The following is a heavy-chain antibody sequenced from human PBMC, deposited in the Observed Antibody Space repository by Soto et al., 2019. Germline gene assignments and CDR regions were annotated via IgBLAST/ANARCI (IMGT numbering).Heavy chain of an antibody. J-gene: IGHJ1*01. D-gene: IGHD3-22*01. CDR2: LIPIFGTA. V-gene: IGHV1-69*01. Sequence: SVKVCGKGCGGSLSSYAISWLRPAPGQPLDWMGGLIPIFGTANYAQQFQGRVTITAPESPSTAYMELSSLRSVDTSVYSSARGISGSHYMVGSDFQHWG. CDR3: ARGISGSHYMVGSDFQH. CDR1: GGSLSSYA.